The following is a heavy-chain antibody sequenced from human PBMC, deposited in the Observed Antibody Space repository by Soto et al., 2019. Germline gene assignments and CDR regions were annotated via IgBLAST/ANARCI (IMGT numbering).Heavy chain of an antibody. CDR1: GGNFSSYA. V-gene: IGHV1-69*06. CDR3: ARDARWPQETYGLDV. CDR2: IIPIFGTA. Sequence: SVNVSCKASGGNFSSYAMSSVRVAPGQGLEWMGGIIPIFGTANYAQKFQGRVTITADKSTSTAYMELSSLRSEHTAVYYCARDARWPQETYGLDVWGQGTTDTVPS. J-gene: IGHJ6*02.